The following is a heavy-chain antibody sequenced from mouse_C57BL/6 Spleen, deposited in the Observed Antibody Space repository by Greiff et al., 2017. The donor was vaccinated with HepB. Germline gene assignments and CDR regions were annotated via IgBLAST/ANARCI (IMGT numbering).Heavy chain of an antibody. CDR2: IIYDGSST. V-gene: IGHV5-16*01. CDR1: GFTFSDSY. D-gene: IGHD1-1*01. Sequence: EVQLVESEGGLVQPGRSMKLSCTASGFTFSDSYIAWVRQVPEKGLDGVANIIYDGSSTYYLDSLRRRFIFSRDNAKNILYLQMSSLKSEDTATYDCARGEGPCGRGAMDYWGQGTSVTVSA. CDR3: ARGEGPCGRGAMDY. J-gene: IGHJ4*01.